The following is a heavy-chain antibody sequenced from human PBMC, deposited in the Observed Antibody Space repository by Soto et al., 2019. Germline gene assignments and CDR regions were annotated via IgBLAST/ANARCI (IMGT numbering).Heavy chain of an antibody. CDR2: ISYDGSNK. CDR1: GFTFSSYA. V-gene: IGHV3-30-3*01. CDR3: ASSDTAMTLVEDV. J-gene: IGHJ4*02. Sequence: GGSLRLSCAASGFTFSSYAMHWVRQAPGKGLEWVAVISYDGSNKYYADSVKGRFTISRDNSKNTLYLQMNSLRAEDTAVYYCASSDTAMTLVEDVWGQGTLVTVSS. D-gene: IGHD5-18*01.